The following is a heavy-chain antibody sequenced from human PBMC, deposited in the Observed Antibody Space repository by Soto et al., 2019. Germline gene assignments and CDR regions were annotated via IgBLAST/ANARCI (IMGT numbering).Heavy chain of an antibody. D-gene: IGHD6-6*01. Sequence: SETLSLTCAVYGGSFSGYYWSWIRQPPGKGLEWIGEINHSGSTNYNPSLKSRVTISVDTSKNQFSLKLSSVTAADTAVYYCADGAARRPFDYWGQGTLVTVSS. J-gene: IGHJ4*02. CDR1: GGSFSGYY. CDR2: INHSGST. V-gene: IGHV4-34*01. CDR3: ADGAARRPFDY.